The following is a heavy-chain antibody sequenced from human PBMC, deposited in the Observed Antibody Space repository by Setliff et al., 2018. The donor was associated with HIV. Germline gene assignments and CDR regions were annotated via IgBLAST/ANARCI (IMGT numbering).Heavy chain of an antibody. Sequence: GSLSLSCAASGFTFSSYGMHWVRQAPGKGLEWVAVIWYDGSNKYFADSVTGRFTISRDNSKNTLYLQMNSLRAEDTAVYYCAKDGYSYGSSSYFDYWGQGTLVTVSS. CDR2: IWYDGSNK. D-gene: IGHD5-18*01. J-gene: IGHJ4*02. V-gene: IGHV3-33*06. CDR1: GFTFSSYG. CDR3: AKDGYSYGSSSYFDY.